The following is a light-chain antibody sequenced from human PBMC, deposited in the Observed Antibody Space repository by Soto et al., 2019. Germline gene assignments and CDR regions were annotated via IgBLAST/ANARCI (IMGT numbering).Light chain of an antibody. CDR3: QSYDSSLSGYV. V-gene: IGLV1-40*01. CDR2: GNS. J-gene: IGLJ1*01. Sequence: QSVLTQPPSVSGAPGQRVTISCTGSSSNIGAGYDVHWYQQLPGTAPTLLISGNSNRPSGVPDRLSGSKSGTSASLAITGLCAEDEADYFCQSYDSSLSGYVFGTGTKLTVL. CDR1: SSNIGAGYD.